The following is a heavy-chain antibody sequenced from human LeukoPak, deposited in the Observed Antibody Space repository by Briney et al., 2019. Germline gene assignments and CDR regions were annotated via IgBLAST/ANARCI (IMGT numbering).Heavy chain of an antibody. CDR1: GFTFSSYA. CDR3: ATISSGSYPSFDY. J-gene: IGHJ4*02. CDR2: ISGSGGST. D-gene: IGHD1-26*01. V-gene: IGHV3-23*01. Sequence: PGGSLGLSCAASGFTFSSYAMSWVRQAPGKGLEWVSAISGSGGSTYYADSVKGRFTISRDNSKNTLYLQMNSLRAEDTAVYYCATISSGSYPSFDYWGQGTLVTVSS.